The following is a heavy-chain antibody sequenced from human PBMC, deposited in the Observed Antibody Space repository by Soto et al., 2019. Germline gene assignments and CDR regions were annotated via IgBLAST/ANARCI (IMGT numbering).Heavy chain of an antibody. J-gene: IGHJ4*02. CDR1: GYTFTSYD. CDR2: ISAYNGDT. V-gene: IGHV1-18*01. CDR3: ARAMGIAVAGTVFDY. D-gene: IGHD6-19*01. Sequence: QVQLVQSGAEVKKPGASVKVSCKASGYTFTSYDIRWVRQAPGQGLEWMGWISAYNGDTKYEQKFQGRVTMTTDTSTSTAYMELRSLRSDDTAVYYCARAMGIAVAGTVFDYWGQGTLVTVSS.